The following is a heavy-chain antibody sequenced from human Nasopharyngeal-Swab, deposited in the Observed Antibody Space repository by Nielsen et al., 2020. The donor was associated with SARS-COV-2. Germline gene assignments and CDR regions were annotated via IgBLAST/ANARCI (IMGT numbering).Heavy chain of an antibody. CDR3: VRHRGATTEIFDY. V-gene: IGHV3-11*01. J-gene: IGHJ4*02. Sequence: GESLKISCVASGFAFGDHYMSWIRQAPGKGLEWISNISSSASMRDFADSVKGRFAISRDNIKNSLYLQMNSLRAEDTAVYYCVRHRGATTEIFDYWGQGTLVTVSS. CDR2: ISSSASMR. D-gene: IGHD1-26*01. CDR1: GFAFGDHY.